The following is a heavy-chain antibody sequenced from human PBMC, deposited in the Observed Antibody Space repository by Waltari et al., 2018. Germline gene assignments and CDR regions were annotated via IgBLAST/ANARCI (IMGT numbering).Heavy chain of an antibody. V-gene: IGHV1-2*02. CDR3: ARDGPGAGNDDFDY. D-gene: IGHD3-10*01. Sequence: QVQPAQSGAAEKKPGASVTVSCKASDYPFTGYYIHAVRQAPGKGLEWIGWFSPNNGDNKYAQKFQGRVTMTRDTSINTAYMELSSLTSDDTAVYYCARDGPGAGNDDFDYWGQGTLVSVSS. CDR2: FSPNNGDN. CDR1: DYPFTGYY. J-gene: IGHJ4*02.